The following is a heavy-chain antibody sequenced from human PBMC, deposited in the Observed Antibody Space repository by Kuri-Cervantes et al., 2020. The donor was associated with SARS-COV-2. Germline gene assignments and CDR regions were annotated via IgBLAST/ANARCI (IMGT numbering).Heavy chain of an antibody. CDR2: ISAYNGNT. V-gene: IGHV1-18*04. CDR3: ARDAFDSSGYQLVDY. D-gene: IGHD3-22*01. CDR1: GYSFNTYG. Sequence: ASVKVSCKASGYSFNTYGITWVRQAPGQGLEWMGWISAYNGNTDYAQKLQGRVTMTTDTSTSTAYMELRSLRSDDTAVYYCARDAFDSSGYQLVDYWGQGTLVTVSS. J-gene: IGHJ4*02.